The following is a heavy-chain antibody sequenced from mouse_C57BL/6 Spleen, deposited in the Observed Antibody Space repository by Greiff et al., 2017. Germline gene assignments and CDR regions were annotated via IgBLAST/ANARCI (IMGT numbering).Heavy chain of an antibody. J-gene: IGHJ2*01. CDR1: GYSITSGYY. Sequence: EVQLKESGPGLVKPSQSLSLTCSVTGYSITSGYYWNWIRQFPGNKLEWMGYISYDGSNNYNPSLKNRISITRDTSKNRFFLKLNSVTTEDTATYYSARALYDYDYWGQGTTLTVSS. D-gene: IGHD2-4*01. CDR2: ISYDGSN. CDR3: ARALYDYDY. V-gene: IGHV3-6*01.